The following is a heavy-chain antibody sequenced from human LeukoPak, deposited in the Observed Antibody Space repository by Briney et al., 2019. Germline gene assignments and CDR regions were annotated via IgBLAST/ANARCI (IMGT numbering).Heavy chain of an antibody. CDR1: GGSISSPY. J-gene: IGHJ5*02. Sequence: SETLSLTCTVSGGSISSPYWTWIRQPAGKGLEWIGRFYTSGIANYNPSLKSRVTMSVDTSKNQFSLKLSSVTAADTAVYYCARDWGFGELLNWFDPWGQGTLVTVSS. V-gene: IGHV4-4*07. CDR2: FYTSGIA. CDR3: ARDWGFGELLNWFDP. D-gene: IGHD3-10*01.